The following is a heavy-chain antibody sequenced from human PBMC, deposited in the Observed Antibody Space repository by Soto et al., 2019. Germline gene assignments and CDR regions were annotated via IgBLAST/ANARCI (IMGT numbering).Heavy chain of an antibody. CDR3: ASLRGDSSGYYYNYFDY. CDR1: GGTFSSYA. D-gene: IGHD3-22*01. Sequence: ASVKVSCKASGGTFSSYAISWVRQAPGQGLEWMGGIIPTFGTANYAQKFQGRVTITADESTSTAYMELSSLRSEDTAVYYCASLRGDSSGYYYNYFDYWGQGTMVTVSS. V-gene: IGHV1-69*13. J-gene: IGHJ4*02. CDR2: IIPTFGTA.